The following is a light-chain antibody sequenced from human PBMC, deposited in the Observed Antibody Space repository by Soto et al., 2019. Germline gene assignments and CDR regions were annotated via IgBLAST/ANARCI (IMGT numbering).Light chain of an antibody. CDR2: EAS. V-gene: IGKV1-33*01. J-gene: IGKJ3*01. CDR1: QDITNH. Sequence: DIQMTQSPTSLSASVGDRVTITCQASQDITNHLNWYQQKPGKAPKLLIYEASNLETGVPSRFSGGGSGTDFTLTISGLQPEDFPTYYYEEYGPYLPTFVPGTKVH. CDR3: EEYGPYLPT.